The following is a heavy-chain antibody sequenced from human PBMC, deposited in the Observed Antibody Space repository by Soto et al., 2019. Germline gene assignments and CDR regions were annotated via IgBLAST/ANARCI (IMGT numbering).Heavy chain of an antibody. J-gene: IGHJ3*02. CDR2: IYYSGST. D-gene: IGHD5-12*01. CDR3: ARGLDGYNLMGAFDI. CDR1: GGSISSSSYY. V-gene: IGHV4-39*07. Sequence: PSETLSLTCTVSGGSISSSSYYWGWIRQPPGKGLEWIGSIYYSGSTYYNPSLKSRVTISVDTSKNQFSLKLSSVTAADTAVYYCARGLDGYNLMGAFDIWGQGTMVTVSS.